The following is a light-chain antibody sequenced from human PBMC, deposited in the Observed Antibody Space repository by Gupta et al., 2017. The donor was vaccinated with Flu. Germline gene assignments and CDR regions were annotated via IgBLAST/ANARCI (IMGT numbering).Light chain of an antibody. CDR1: QSVSPS. CDR3: QQRSDLPMYT. CDR2: DAS. Sequence: EVVLTQSPATLSLSPGERAVLSCRASQSVSPSLAWYQQKPGQDPRLLMYDASRRAAGIPARFSGSGCGKDLTLTISTREQEDFAVYYCQQRSDLPMYTFGQGTXLEIK. J-gene: IGKJ2*01. V-gene: IGKV3-11*01.